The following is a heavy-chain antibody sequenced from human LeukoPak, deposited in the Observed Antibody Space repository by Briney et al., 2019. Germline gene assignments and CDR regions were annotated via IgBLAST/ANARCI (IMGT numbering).Heavy chain of an antibody. CDR3: AKGRGYSGYDLDY. CDR2: ISGSGDYT. CDR1: GFTFSNCA. J-gene: IGHJ4*02. V-gene: IGHV3-23*01. Sequence: GGSLRLSCAASGFTFSNCAMNWVRQAPGKGLEWVSVISGSGDYTYYADSVKGQFTISRDNSKNTLYLQMNSLRAEDTAVYYCAKGRGYSGYDLDYWGQGALVTVSS. D-gene: IGHD5-12*01.